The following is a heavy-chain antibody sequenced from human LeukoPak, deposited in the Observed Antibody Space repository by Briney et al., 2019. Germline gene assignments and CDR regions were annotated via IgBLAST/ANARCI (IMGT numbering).Heavy chain of an antibody. CDR2: INHSGST. J-gene: IGHJ4*02. D-gene: IGHD4-17*01. Sequence: SETLSLTCAVYGGSFSGYYWSWIRQPPGKGLEWIGEINHSGSTNYNPSLKSRVTISVDTSKNQFSLKLSSVTAADTAVYYCARASHYGDYEPRPLDHWGQGTLVTVSS. CDR3: ARASHYGDYEPRPLDH. CDR1: GGSFSGYY. V-gene: IGHV4-34*01.